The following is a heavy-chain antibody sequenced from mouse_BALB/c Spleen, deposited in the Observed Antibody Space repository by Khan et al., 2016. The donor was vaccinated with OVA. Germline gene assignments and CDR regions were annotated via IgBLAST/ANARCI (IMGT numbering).Heavy chain of an antibody. CDR3: SRSGTISTVVVTDFDF. V-gene: IGHV3-2*02. D-gene: IGHD1-1*01. J-gene: IGHJ2*01. CDR2: IKYSGTT. Sequence: EVQLQESGPGLVKPSQSLSLTCTVTGYSITSDYAWNWIRQFPGNKLEWMGYIKYSGTTSYNPSLKSRISITRDTSKNQFFLQLNSVTTEDTATYYGSRSGTISTVVVTDFDFWGQGTTLTVSS. CDR1: GYSITSDYA.